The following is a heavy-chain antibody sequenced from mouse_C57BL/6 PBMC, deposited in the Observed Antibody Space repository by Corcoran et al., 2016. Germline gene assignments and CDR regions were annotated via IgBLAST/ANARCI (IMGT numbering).Heavy chain of an antibody. CDR2: INPNNGGT. CDR3: AILYDGYSWDY. V-gene: IGHV1-26*01. CDR1: GYTFTDYY. J-gene: IGHJ4*01. D-gene: IGHD2-3*01. Sequence: EVQLQQSGPELVKPGASVKISCKAAGYTFTDYYMNWVKQSHGKSLEWIGDINPNNGGTSYNQKFKGKATLTVDKSSSTAYMELRSLTSEDSAVYYCAILYDGYSWDYWGQGTSVTVSS.